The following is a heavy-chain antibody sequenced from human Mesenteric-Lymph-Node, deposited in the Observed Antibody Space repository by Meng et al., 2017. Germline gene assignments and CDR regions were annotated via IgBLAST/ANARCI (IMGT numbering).Heavy chain of an antibody. CDR1: GGSITITSSY. J-gene: IGHJ4*02. CDR2: IYYRGST. CDR3: VISSHN. Sequence: QRHLHESGPGLVQPSQPLSLTCTVSGGSITITSSYWGWVRQPPGKGLEWIGSIYYRGSTNYNPSLKSRISMSVDMSKNQFSLKVNSVTAADTAIYYCVISSHNWGQGTLVTVSS. V-gene: IGHV4-39*07. D-gene: IGHD3-3*02.